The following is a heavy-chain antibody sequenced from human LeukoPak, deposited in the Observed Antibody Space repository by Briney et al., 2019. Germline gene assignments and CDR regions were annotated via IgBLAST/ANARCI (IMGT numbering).Heavy chain of an antibody. CDR3: ASQSIVGATFDY. D-gene: IGHD1-26*01. V-gene: IGHV4-34*01. CDR1: GGSFSGYY. Sequence: PSETLSLTCAVYGGSFSGYYWSWIRQPPGKGLEWIGEINHSGSTNYNPSLKSRVTISVDTSKNQFSLKLSSVTAADTAVYYCASQSIVGATFDYWGQGTLVTVSS. CDR2: INHSGST. J-gene: IGHJ4*02.